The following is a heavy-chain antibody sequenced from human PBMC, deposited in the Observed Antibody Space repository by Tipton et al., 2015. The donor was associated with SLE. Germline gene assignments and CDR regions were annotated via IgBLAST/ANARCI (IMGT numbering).Heavy chain of an antibody. CDR1: GFTFSSYG. CDR2: TYDGSDD. CDR3: VKVGFGWYGPDY. V-gene: IGHV3-30*02. J-gene: IGHJ4*02. D-gene: IGHD6-19*01. Sequence: GSLRLSCAATGFTFSSYGMHWVRQSPGRGLELVTFTYDGSDDYYSDSVKGRFTISRDNSRNTLYLQMNSLSAEDTAIYYCVKVGFGWYGPDYWGQGTLVTVSS.